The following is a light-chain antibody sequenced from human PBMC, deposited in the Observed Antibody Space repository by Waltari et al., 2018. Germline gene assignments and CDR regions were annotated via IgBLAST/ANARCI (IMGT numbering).Light chain of an antibody. CDR1: QVIHNY. J-gene: IGKJ2*03. CDR3: QQYNNVPYS. V-gene: IGKV1-33*01. Sequence: DIQMTQSPSSLSASIGDRVIITCRASQVIHNYLSWYHQQPGKAPKPLISSLSSVEAGIPSRCSGRRSGTDYILTIRSLQPEDIGTYYCQQYNNVPYSFGQGTNVEIK. CDR2: SLS.